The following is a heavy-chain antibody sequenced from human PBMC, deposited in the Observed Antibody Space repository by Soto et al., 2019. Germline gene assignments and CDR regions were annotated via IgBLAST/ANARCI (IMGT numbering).Heavy chain of an antibody. Sequence: SDTLSLTCAVCGFSISSSSWWGWIRQPPGKGLEWIGYMSHSWLTYYNPSLESRVSMSLDTSMNLFSLRLTSVTADDTALYICTKLIDGSWFDPWGEGTLVTVSS. V-gene: IGHV4-28*01. J-gene: IGHJ5*02. D-gene: IGHD1-26*01. CDR1: GFSISSSSW. CDR3: TKLIDGSWFDP. CDR2: MSHSWLT.